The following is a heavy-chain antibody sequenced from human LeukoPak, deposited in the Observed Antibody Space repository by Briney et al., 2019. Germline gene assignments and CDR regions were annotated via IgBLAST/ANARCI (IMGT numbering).Heavy chain of an antibody. D-gene: IGHD2-15*01. V-gene: IGHV1-3*01. CDR1: GYTFTSYA. J-gene: IGHJ4*02. CDR2: INAGNGNT. Sequence: ASVKVSCKASGYTFTSYAMHWVRQAPVQRLEWMGWINAGNGNTKYSQKFQGRVTITRDTSASTAYMELSSLRSEDTAVYYCARVRYCSGGSCPLPDYWGQGTLVTVSS. CDR3: ARVRYCSGGSCPLPDY.